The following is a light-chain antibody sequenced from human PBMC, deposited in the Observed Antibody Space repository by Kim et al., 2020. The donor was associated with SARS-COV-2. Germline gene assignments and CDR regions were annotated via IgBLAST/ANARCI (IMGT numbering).Light chain of an antibody. CDR2: GKN. CDR3: HSRDSSNNHL. J-gene: IGLJ3*02. CDR1: SLRRYY. V-gene: IGLV3-19*01. Sequence: SSELTQDPAVSVALGQTVRITCQGDSLRRYYASWYQQKPGQAPVLVIYGKNNRPSGIPDRVSGSSSGNTASLTITGAQAEDEADYYCHSRDSSNNHLFGGGTQLTVL.